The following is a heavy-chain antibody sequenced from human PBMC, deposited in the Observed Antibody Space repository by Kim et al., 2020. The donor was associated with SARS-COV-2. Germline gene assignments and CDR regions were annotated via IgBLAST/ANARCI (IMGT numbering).Heavy chain of an antibody. CDR3: ARGNSAYYSHYYFAMDV. CDR1: GYTFVSYF. J-gene: IGHJ6*04. D-gene: IGHD3-3*01. V-gene: IGHV1-18*04. Sequence: ASVKVSCKTSGYTFVSYFVFWVRQAPGQGLEWMGWFSAYNGNSRYAEKLQDRVIMTADTSTSTAYMELRRLRSDDTAVYYCARGNSAYYSHYYFAMDVWGRGTTVTVSP. CDR2: FSAYNGNS.